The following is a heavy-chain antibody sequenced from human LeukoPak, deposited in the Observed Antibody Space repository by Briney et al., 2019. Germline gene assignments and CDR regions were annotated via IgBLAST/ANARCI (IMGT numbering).Heavy chain of an antibody. CDR3: ARDSQIRLLLNDYDVFDV. CDR1: GGSISFGGYY. CDR2: MYDREKT. D-gene: IGHD2-21*02. V-gene: IGHV4-31*03. J-gene: IGHJ3*01. Sequence: SQTLSLTCTVSGGSISFGGYYWSWIRQLPGKGLEWIGYMYDREKTDYNPSLRSRVIISLDTSKNQFSLKLNSVTAADTAVYYCARDSQIRLLLNDYDVFDVWGQGTVVTVSS.